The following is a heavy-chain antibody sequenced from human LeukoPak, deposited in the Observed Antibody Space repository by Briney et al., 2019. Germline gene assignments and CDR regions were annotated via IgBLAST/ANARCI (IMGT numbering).Heavy chain of an antibody. D-gene: IGHD3-3*01. Sequence: ASVKVSCKASGYTFTGYYMHWVRQAPGQGLEWMGWINPNSGGTNYAQKFQGRVTMTRDTSISTAYMELRSLRSDDTAVYYCARVSVTLFGAVIILNAFDVWGQGTMVTVSS. CDR1: GYTFTGYY. CDR2: INPNSGGT. CDR3: ARVSVTLFGAVIILNAFDV. V-gene: IGHV1-2*02. J-gene: IGHJ3*01.